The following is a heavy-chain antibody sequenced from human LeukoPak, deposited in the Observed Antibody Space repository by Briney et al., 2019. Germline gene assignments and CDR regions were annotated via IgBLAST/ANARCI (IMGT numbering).Heavy chain of an antibody. D-gene: IGHD3-22*01. CDR2: IKQDGSEK. V-gene: IGHV3-7*01. CDR3: ARDFKYYYDSSGYYYN. J-gene: IGHJ4*02. Sequence: GGSLRLSCAASGFTFSYHWMTWVRQAPGKGLEWVANIKQDGSEKYYADSVKGRFTISRDNAKNTLYLQMNSLRAEDTAVYYCARDFKYYYDSSGYYYNWGQGTLVTVSS. CDR1: GFTFSYHW.